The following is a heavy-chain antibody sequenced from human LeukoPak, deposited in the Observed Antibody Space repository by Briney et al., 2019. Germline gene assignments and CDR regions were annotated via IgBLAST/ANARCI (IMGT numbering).Heavy chain of an antibody. CDR2: ISGSGGST. V-gene: IGHV3-23*01. J-gene: IGHJ4*02. CDR1: GFTFSSYA. CDR3: AKDPYVEMAPGYFDY. Sequence: GGSLRLSCAASGFTFSSYAMSWVRQAPGKGLEWVSAISGSGGSTYYADSVKGRFTISRDNSKNTLYLQMNSLRAEDTAVYYCAKDPYVEMAPGYFDYWGQGTLVTVSS. D-gene: IGHD5-24*01.